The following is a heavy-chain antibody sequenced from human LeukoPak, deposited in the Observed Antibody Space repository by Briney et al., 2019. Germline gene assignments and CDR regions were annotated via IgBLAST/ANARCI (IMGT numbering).Heavy chain of an antibody. Sequence: SETLSLTCAVYGGSFSGYYWSWIRQPPGKGLEWIGEINHSGSTNYNPSLKSRVTISVDTSKNQLSLKLSSVTAADTAVYYCARGPLAFIDSSGYYYVFDYWGQGTLVTVSS. J-gene: IGHJ4*02. D-gene: IGHD3-22*01. V-gene: IGHV4-34*01. CDR3: ARGPLAFIDSSGYYYVFDY. CDR1: GGSFSGYY. CDR2: INHSGST.